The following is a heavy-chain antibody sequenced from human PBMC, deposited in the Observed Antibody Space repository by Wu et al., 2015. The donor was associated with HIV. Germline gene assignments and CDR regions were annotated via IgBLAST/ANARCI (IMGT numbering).Heavy chain of an antibody. CDR2: INPYGGNV. CDR1: GYIFPNYL. V-gene: IGHV1-18*01. J-gene: IGHJ4*02. CDR3: VRDGTSSWFF. Sequence: QIKLMQSGPEMKKPGASVRLSCKASGYIFPNYLINWVRQGSGQGFEWLGYINPYGGNVLYAEKFKDRVSMTSDTPTTTVYLELRGLTYDDTAVYYCVRDGTSSWFFWGQGSRVVVSS. D-gene: IGHD6-13*01.